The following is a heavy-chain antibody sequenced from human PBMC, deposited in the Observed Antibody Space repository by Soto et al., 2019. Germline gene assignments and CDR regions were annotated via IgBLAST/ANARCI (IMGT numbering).Heavy chain of an antibody. V-gene: IGHV4-31*03. D-gene: IGHD3-3*01. CDR1: GASVSSGGFY. J-gene: IGHJ4*02. CDR3: ATDASGSSTFDN. Sequence: SETLSLTCSVSGASVSSGGFYWSWIRQPPGKGLEWIGYIFNSGRTYYTPSLKSRVTISLDTSKNQYSLMLTSVTVADTAVYFCATDASGSSTFDNWGLGTLVTVSS. CDR2: IFNSGRT.